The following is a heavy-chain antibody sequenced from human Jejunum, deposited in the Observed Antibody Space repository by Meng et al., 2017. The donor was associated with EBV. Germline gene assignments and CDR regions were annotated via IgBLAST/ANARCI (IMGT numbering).Heavy chain of an antibody. V-gene: IGHV3-23*04. Sequence: GELVGAGGGLVQPGGSLRLSCAASGFSFSIYGMSWVRQAPGKGLECVSGISGNSITTSYAGSVKGRFTISRDNSKNTVFLQMNSLRAEDTAIYYCAKSLFGGNTVWGQGTLVTVSS. CDR2: ISGNSITT. CDR3: AKSLFGGNTV. CDR1: GFSFSIYG. D-gene: IGHD4-23*01. J-gene: IGHJ4*02.